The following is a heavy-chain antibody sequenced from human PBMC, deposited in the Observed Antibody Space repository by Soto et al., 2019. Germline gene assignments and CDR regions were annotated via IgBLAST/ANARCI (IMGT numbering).Heavy chain of an antibody. V-gene: IGHV4-59*04. CDR2: IYYSGST. J-gene: IGHJ5*02. D-gene: IGHD2-21*01. Sequence: KGLEWSGYIYYSGSTYYNPSLKSRVTISVDTSKNQFSLKLSSVTAADTAVYYCAVVDPFNGFDPRRHRTLVIVSS. CDR3: AVVDPFNGFDP.